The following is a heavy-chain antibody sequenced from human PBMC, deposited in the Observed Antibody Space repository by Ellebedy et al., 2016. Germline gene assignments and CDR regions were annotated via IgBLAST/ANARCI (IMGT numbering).Heavy chain of an antibody. CDR3: VKNRASLDP. D-gene: IGHD2/OR15-2a*01. V-gene: IGHV3-30*04. Sequence: GESLKISCAASGFTFSNYAIHWVRRAPGKGLEWVALMSNDGGNIKYADSVTGRFTISRDNSKNTVYLQMNSLRAEDTAIYYCVKNRASLDPWGQGTLVTVSS. J-gene: IGHJ5*02. CDR2: MSNDGGNI. CDR1: GFTFSNYA.